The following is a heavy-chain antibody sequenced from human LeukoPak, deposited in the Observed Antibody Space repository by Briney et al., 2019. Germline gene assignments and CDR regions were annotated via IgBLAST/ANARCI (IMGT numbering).Heavy chain of an antibody. CDR2: MYTGGGT. V-gene: IGHV3-53*01. D-gene: IGHD3-10*01. CDR1: RLTVSSNY. J-gene: IGHJ5*02. Sequence: GGSLRLSCAASRLTVSSNYMSCVRQAPGKGLEWVSVMYTGGGTYYADSVKGRFTISRDNSKNTLYLQMNTLRAEDTAVYFCAGLGSYYWFDPWGQGTLVTVSS. CDR3: AGLGSYYWFDP.